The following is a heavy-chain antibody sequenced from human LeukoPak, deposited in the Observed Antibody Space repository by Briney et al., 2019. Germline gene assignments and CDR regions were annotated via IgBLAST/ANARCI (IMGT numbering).Heavy chain of an antibody. D-gene: IGHD5-24*01. CDR3: ARDVQLST. V-gene: IGHV3-23*01. CDR2: ISFSGAYS. CDR1: GFTFSDSA. Sequence: GLLRLSCAASGFTFSDSAMTWVRQAPGKGLDWVSPISFSGAYSYYADSVKGRFTISRDNSKNTLFLQMNSLRAEDTAIYYCARDVQLSTWGLGTMVTVSS. J-gene: IGHJ3*01.